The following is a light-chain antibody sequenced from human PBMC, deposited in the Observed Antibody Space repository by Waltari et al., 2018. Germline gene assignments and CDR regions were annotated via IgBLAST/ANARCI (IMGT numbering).Light chain of an antibody. CDR3: SSYTSSDTWV. V-gene: IGLV2-14*01. CDR2: EVS. J-gene: IGLJ3*02. CDR1: SSDVGGYNH. Sequence: QSALTQPASVSGSPGQSITISCTGTSSDVGGYNHVPWYQQHPGKAPNLMIYEVSNRPSGVSNRFSGSKSGNTASLDISGLQAEDEAYYYCSSYTSSDTWVFGGGTKLTVL.